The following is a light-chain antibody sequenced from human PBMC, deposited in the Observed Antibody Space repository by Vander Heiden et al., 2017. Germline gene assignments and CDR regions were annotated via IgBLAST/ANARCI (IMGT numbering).Light chain of an antibody. CDR3: QQRSNWPLT. Sequence: EIVLTQFPATLSLSPGERATLSCRASQSVGAFLGWYQQKPGQPPSLLIYDTSNRATGIPARFSGSGSGTDFTLTISSLEPEDFAVYYCQQRSNWPLTFGGGTKVEVK. CDR1: QSVGAF. V-gene: IGKV3-11*01. CDR2: DTS. J-gene: IGKJ4*01.